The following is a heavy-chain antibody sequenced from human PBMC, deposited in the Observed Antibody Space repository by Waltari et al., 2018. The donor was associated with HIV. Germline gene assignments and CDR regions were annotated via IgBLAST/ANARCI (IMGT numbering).Heavy chain of an antibody. J-gene: IGHJ4*02. CDR3: ARDSPAFSRGTEELDY. Sequence: QVQLVESGGGVVQPGKSLRLSCAAPGFTFSSYAMHGVRQAQGKGLEWVAVIWHDANNQYYADSVQGRFTISRDNSKNTLYLQMNSLRAEDTALYYCARDSPAFSRGTEELDYWGQGTLVTVSS. D-gene: IGHD2-2*01. CDR2: IWHDANNQ. V-gene: IGHV3-33*01. CDR1: GFTFSSYA.